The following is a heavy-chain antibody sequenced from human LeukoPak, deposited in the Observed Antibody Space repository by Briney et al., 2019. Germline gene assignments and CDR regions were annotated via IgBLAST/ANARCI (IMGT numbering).Heavy chain of an antibody. Sequence: SVKVSCKASGGTFSSYAISWVRQAPGQGLEWMGGIIPIFGTANYAQKFQGRVTITADESTGTAYMELSSLRSEDTAVYYCALALRYCSGGSCYSQVSDYWGQGTLVTVSS. D-gene: IGHD2-15*01. CDR2: IIPIFGTA. V-gene: IGHV1-69*13. CDR3: ALALRYCSGGSCYSQVSDY. J-gene: IGHJ4*02. CDR1: GGTFSSYA.